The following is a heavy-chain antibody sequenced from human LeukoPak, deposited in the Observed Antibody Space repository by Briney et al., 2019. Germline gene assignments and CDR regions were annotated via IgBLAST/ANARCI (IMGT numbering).Heavy chain of an antibody. D-gene: IGHD1-1*01. Sequence: PGGSLRLSCAASGFTVSSNYMNWVRQAPGKGLEWVSVVYTGGNTYYADSVKGRLTISRDNPKNTVYLQVNSLRAEDTAVYYCARDPYGTGAFDYWGQGTQVTVSS. CDR1: GFTVSSNY. CDR2: VYTGGNT. J-gene: IGHJ4*02. CDR3: ARDPYGTGAFDY. V-gene: IGHV3-66*01.